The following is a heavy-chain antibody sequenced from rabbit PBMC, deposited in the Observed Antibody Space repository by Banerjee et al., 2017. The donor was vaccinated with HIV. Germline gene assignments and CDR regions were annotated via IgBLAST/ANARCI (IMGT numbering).Heavy chain of an antibody. Sequence: QSLEESGGDLVKPGASLTLTCTASGFDFSSDAMCWVRQAPGKGLEWIACIYTGIIGSTYYASWAKGRFTISKTSSTTVTLQMTSLTAADTATYFCAREEVYAGYAGYGYAFNLWGPGTLVTVS. CDR2: IYTGIIGST. CDR1: GFDFSSDA. V-gene: IGHV1S40*01. CDR3: AREEVYAGYAGYGYAFNL. D-gene: IGHD6-1*01. J-gene: IGHJ4*01.